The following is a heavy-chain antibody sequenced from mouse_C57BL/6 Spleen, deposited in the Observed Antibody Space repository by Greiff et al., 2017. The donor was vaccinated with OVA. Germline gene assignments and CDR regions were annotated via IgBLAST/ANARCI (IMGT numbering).Heavy chain of an antibody. Sequence: EVQLQESGPELVKPGDSVKISCKASGYSFTGYFMNWVMQSHGKSLEWIGRINPYNGDTFYNQKFKGKATLTVDKSSSTAHMELRSLTSEDSAVYYCARGDYDVFAYWGQGTLVTVSA. CDR2: INPYNGDT. CDR3: ARGDYDVFAY. D-gene: IGHD2-4*01. J-gene: IGHJ3*01. V-gene: IGHV1-20*01. CDR1: GYSFTGYF.